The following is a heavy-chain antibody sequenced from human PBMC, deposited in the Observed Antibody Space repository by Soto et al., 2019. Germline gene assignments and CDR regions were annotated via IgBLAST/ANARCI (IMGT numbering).Heavy chain of an antibody. D-gene: IGHD2-15*01. CDR2: IVPIVDTS. CDR1: GGTFSSYA. CDR3: VRVVAIPGCVPLDP. V-gene: IGHV1-69*13. Sequence: ASVKVSCKTSGGTFSSYAISWVRQAPGQGLEWMGGIVPIVDTSTYAQKFQGRVTITADESTSTAYMELSSLRSDDTAIYYCVRVVAIPGCVPLDPWGHGTLVTVSS. J-gene: IGHJ5*02.